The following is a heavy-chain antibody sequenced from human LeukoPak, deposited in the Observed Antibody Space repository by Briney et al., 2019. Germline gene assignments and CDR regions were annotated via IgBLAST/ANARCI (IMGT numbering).Heavy chain of an antibody. J-gene: IGHJ3*02. CDR3: ARELDYYDSSGYAFDI. D-gene: IGHD3-22*01. V-gene: IGHV1-2*04. CDR1: GGTLSSYA. Sequence: ASVKVSCKASGGTLSSYAISWVRQAPGQGLEWMGWINPNSGGTNYAQKFQGWVTMTRDTSISTAYMELSRLRSDDTAVYYCARELDYYDSSGYAFDIWGQGTMVTVSS. CDR2: INPNSGGT.